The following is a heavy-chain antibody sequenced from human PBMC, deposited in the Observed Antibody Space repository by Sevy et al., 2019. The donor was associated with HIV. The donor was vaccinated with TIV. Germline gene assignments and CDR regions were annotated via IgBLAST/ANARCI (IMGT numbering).Heavy chain of an antibody. CDR3: AREGQDCSGGSCYPGDAFDI. CDR1: GGSISSYY. V-gene: IGHV4-4*07. J-gene: IGHJ3*02. D-gene: IGHD2-15*01. CDR2: IYTSGST. Sequence: SETLSLTCTVSGGSISSYYWSWIRQPAGKGLEWIGRIYTSGSTNYNPSLKSGVTMSVDTSKNQFSLKLSFVTAADTAVYYCAREGQDCSGGSCYPGDAFDIWGQGTMVTVSS.